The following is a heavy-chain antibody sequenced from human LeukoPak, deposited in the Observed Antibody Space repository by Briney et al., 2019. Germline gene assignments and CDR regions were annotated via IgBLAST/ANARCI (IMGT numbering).Heavy chain of an antibody. CDR1: GFTFEDYA. J-gene: IGHJ4*02. D-gene: IGHD4-17*01. CDR3: AKTGSDDYGEYFDY. Sequence: PGGSLRLSCVGSGFTFEDYAIHWVRHPPGKGLEWVSLLNWDGSRTYYADSVKGRFTISRDNNKNSLFLQMNNLRPEDTALYYCAKTGSDDYGEYFDYWGRGTLVTVSS. CDR2: LNWDGSRT. V-gene: IGHV3-43D*03.